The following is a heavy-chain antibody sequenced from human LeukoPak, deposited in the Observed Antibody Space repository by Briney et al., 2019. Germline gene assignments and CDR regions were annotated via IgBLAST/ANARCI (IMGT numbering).Heavy chain of an antibody. J-gene: IGHJ6*02. CDR2: INPSGGST. D-gene: IGHD1-26*01. V-gene: IGHV1-46*01. Sequence: ASVKVSCKASGYTFTSYYMHWVRQAPGQGLEWMGIINPSGGSTSYAQKFQGRVTMTRDTSTSTVYMELSSLRSEDTAVYYCARDGIVGATGYYYYGMDVWGQGTTVTVSS. CDR1: GYTFTSYY. CDR3: ARDGIVGATGYYYYGMDV.